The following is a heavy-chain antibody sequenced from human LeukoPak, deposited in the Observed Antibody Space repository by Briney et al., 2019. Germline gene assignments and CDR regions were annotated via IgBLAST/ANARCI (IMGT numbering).Heavy chain of an antibody. V-gene: IGHV1-69*10. CDR1: GGTFSSYT. J-gene: IGHJ3*02. D-gene: IGHD2-2*01. CDR2: IIPTLGIA. Sequence: AASVKVSCKASGGTFSSYTISWVRQAPGQRLQWMGRIIPTLGIANYAQKFQGRVTITADKSTSTAYMELSSLRSEDTAVYYCARGIQAGYCSSTSCAPSDAFDIWGQGTMVTVSS. CDR3: ARGIQAGYCSSTSCAPSDAFDI.